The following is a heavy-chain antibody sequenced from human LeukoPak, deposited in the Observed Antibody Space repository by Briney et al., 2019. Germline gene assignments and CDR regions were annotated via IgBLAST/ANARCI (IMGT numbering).Heavy chain of an antibody. CDR1: GHPIYNQ. CDR2: TSGRGTR. V-gene: IGHV4-4*07. J-gene: IGHJ5*02. CDR3: ARDSGTTGEVKLDP. D-gene: IGHD3-10*01. Sequence: SETPFLTCSVYGHPIYNQWSWTRQPTGKGLEWIGRTSGRGTRTYNPALGSGLTISIDPSKNKFSLKVMSATAADTAVYYCARDSGTTGEVKLDPWGQGTMVTVSS.